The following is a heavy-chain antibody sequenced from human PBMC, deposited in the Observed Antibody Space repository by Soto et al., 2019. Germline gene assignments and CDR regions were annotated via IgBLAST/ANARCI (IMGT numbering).Heavy chain of an antibody. V-gene: IGHV3-74*01. Sequence: PGGSLRLSCAASGFTFSGYWMHWVRQAPGKGPVWISHISTDGRITNYADSVKGRFTISRDNSKNTLYLQMNSLRAEDTAVYYCARDWGTDYDILTGGIDYWGKGTLVTVSS. D-gene: IGHD3-9*01. CDR1: GFTFSGYW. CDR2: ISTDGRIT. J-gene: IGHJ4*02. CDR3: ARDWGTDYDILTGGIDY.